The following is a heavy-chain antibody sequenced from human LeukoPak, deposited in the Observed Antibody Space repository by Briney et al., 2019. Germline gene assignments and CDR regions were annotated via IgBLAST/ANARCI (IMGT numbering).Heavy chain of an antibody. CDR1: GFTFSSYS. Sequence: GGSLRLPCAASGFTFSSYSMNWVRQAPGKGLEWVSSISSSSSYIYYADSVKGRFTISRDNAKNSLYLQMNSLRAEDTAVYYCARDAGRGSGPGAYWGQGTLVTVSS. CDR3: ARDAGRGSGPGAY. V-gene: IGHV3-21*01. D-gene: IGHD6-19*01. CDR2: ISSSSSYI. J-gene: IGHJ4*02.